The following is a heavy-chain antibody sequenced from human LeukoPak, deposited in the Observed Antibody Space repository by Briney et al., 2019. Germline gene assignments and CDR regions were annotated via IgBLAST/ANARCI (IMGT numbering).Heavy chain of an antibody. Sequence: PGGSLRLSSAASGFTFSNYAMSWVRQTPGKGLECVSVVTGSGGDTYYTGSVNGRFTISRDNSKNTLYLQMNSLRAEDTAVYYCARGTLEHCSGASCYPLDSWGQGTLVTVSS. J-gene: IGHJ5*01. CDR1: GFTFSNYA. V-gene: IGHV3-23*01. D-gene: IGHD2-15*01. CDR2: VTGSGGDT. CDR3: ARGTLEHCSGASCYPLDS.